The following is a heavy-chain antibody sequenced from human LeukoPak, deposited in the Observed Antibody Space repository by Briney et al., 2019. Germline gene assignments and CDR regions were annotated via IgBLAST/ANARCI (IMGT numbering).Heavy chain of an antibody. CDR3: ARRGYPVYYYYMDV. J-gene: IGHJ6*03. Sequence: ASVKVSCKASGYTFTSYGISWVRQAPGQGLEWMGWISAYNGNTNYAQKLQGRVTMTTDTSTTTAYMELRSLRSDDTAVYYCARRGYPVYYYYMDVWGKGTTVTISS. V-gene: IGHV1-18*01. CDR2: ISAYNGNT. CDR1: GYTFTSYG. D-gene: IGHD5-12*01.